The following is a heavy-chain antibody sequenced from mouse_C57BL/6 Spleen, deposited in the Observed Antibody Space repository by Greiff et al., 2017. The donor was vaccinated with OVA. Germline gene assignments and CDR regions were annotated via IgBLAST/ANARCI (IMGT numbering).Heavy chain of an antibody. D-gene: IGHD6-1*01. CDR2: IYPGSGST. CDR1: GYTFTSYW. V-gene: IGHV1-55*01. CDR3: ASGGRVSYAMDY. Sequence: VQLQESGAELVKPGASVKMSCKASGYTFTSYWITWVKQRPGQGLEWIGDIYPGSGSTNYNEKFKSKATLTVDTSSSTAYMQLSSLTSEDSAVYYCASGGRVSYAMDYWGQGTSVTVSS. J-gene: IGHJ4*01.